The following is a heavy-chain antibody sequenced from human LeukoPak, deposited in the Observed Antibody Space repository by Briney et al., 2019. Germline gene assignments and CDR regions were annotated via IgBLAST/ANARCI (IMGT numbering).Heavy chain of an antibody. Sequence: GGSLRLSCARSGFMFEPYAMNGVRQAPGRGLEWVSVITGIGGGTYYAESVEGRFTVSRENSKSTGCLQMRSPRADDTAVYYCAKDGGSTLPYYFDWWGQGTLVTVAS. CDR2: ITGIGGGT. CDR3: AKDGGSTLPYYFDW. J-gene: IGHJ4*02. CDR1: GFMFEPYA. D-gene: IGHD3-10*01. V-gene: IGHV3-23*01.